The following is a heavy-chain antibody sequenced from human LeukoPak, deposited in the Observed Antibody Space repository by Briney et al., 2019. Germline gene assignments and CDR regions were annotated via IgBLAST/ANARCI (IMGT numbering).Heavy chain of an antibody. V-gene: IGHV4-4*07. D-gene: IGHD1-26*01. Sequence: PSETLSLTCTVSGGSISNFHWSWVRQSARKGLEWLGRVHNSGSINYNPSLRGRVTVSVDTSKNQFSLQLNSVTAADTAVYYCASLEGAKDVDVWGTGTTVTVSS. CDR1: GGSISNFH. CDR2: VHNSGSI. CDR3: ASLEGAKDVDV. J-gene: IGHJ6*04.